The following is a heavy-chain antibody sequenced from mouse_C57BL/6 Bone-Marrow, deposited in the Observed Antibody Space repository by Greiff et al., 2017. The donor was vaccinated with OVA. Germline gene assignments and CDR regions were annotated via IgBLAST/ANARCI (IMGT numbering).Heavy chain of an antibody. J-gene: IGHJ2*01. Sequence: VQLQQPGAELVRPGSSVKLSCKASGYTFTSYWMHWVKQRPIQGLEWIGNIDPSDSETHYNQKFKDKATLTVDKSSSTAYMPLSSLTSEDAAVYYCARGGLRRGGYFDYWGQGTTLTVSS. CDR2: IDPSDSET. V-gene: IGHV1-52*01. D-gene: IGHD2-4*01. CDR3: ARGGLRRGGYFDY. CDR1: GYTFTSYW.